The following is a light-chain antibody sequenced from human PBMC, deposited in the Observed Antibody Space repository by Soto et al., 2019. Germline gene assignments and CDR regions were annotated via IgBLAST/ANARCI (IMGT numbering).Light chain of an antibody. Sequence: ETVMTQSPATLSVSPGERATLSCRASQSVNSNLAWYQQAPGQAPRLLIYGASTRATGIPDRYSGSGSGTDFTLTISRLEPEDFAVFFCQQYGTSEIIFGQGTRLEIK. CDR2: GAS. V-gene: IGKV3-15*01. CDR1: QSVNSN. J-gene: IGKJ5*01. CDR3: QQYGTSEII.